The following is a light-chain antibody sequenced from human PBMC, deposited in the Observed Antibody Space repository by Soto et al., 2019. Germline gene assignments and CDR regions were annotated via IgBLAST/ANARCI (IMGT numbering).Light chain of an antibody. CDR2: GAS. Sequence: EIVLTQSPGTLSLSPGERATLSCRARQSVSSSYLARYQQKPCQATRLLIYGASSRATGIPDTFSGSGSGSDLLVTKRSLELEGFEVDYCQQYGSLPDFGSGIKVEIK. J-gene: IGKJ4*01. CDR1: QSVSSSY. CDR3: QQYGSLPD. V-gene: IGKV3-20*01.